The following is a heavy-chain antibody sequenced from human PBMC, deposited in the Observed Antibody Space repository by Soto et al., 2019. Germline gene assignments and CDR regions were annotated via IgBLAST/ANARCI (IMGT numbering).Heavy chain of an antibody. V-gene: IGHV4-30-4*01. Sequence: QVQLQESGPGLVKPSQTLSLTCTVSGGSISSGDYYWSWIRQPPGKGLEWIGYIYYSGSTYYNPSLKSRFTISVDTSKNQCSLKLSSVTAADTAVYYCARASGSSGLSTFDYWGQGTLVTVSS. J-gene: IGHJ4*02. CDR1: GGSISSGDYY. CDR3: ARASGSSGLSTFDY. CDR2: IYYSGST. D-gene: IGHD3-10*01.